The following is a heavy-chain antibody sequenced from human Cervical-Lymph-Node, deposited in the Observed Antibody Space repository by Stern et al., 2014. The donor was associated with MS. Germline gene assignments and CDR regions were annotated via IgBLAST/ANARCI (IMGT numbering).Heavy chain of an antibody. Sequence: EVQLLQSAAEVKKPGESLRISCKGSRDTFTSYWIGWGRQMPGKGLEWMGNIYPGDSDATYNPSFQGQVTISADKSITTAYLQWSSLKASDTAMYYCARCDGYNFDYWGQGTLVTVSS. V-gene: IGHV5-51*01. D-gene: IGHD5-24*01. J-gene: IGHJ4*02. CDR2: IYPGDSDA. CDR3: ARCDGYNFDY. CDR1: RDTFTSYW.